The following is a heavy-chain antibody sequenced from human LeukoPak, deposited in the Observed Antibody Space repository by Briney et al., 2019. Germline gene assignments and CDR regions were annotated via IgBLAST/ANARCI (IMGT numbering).Heavy chain of an antibody. D-gene: IGHD6-19*01. CDR1: GFTFSSHG. CDR3: AKLESSGWSGYMDV. Sequence: GGSLRLSCAASGFTFSSHGMHWVRQAPGKGLEWVAVISYDGSNKDYADSVKGRFTISRDTFKNTLFLQLKSLRAEDTAIYYCAKLESSGWSGYMDVWGKGTTVIVS. V-gene: IGHV3-30*18. J-gene: IGHJ6*03. CDR2: ISYDGSNK.